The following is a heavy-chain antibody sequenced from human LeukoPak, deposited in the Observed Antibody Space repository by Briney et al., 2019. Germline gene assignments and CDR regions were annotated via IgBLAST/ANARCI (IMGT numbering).Heavy chain of an antibody. J-gene: IGHJ5*02. Sequence: AGGSLRLSCTASGFTFSSYSMNWVRQAPGKGLEWVSSISTSSSYIYYADSVKGRFTISRDNARNSPYLQMNTLRAEDTAVYSCARGADGVSSNSRGWFDPWGQGTLVTVSS. CDR1: GFTFSSYS. D-gene: IGHD2-15*01. CDR3: ARGADGVSSNSRGWFDP. V-gene: IGHV3-21*06. CDR2: ISTSSSYI.